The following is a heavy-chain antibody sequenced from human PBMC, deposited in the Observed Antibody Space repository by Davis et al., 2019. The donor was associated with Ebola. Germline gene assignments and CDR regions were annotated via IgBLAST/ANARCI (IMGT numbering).Heavy chain of an antibody. J-gene: IGHJ3*02. V-gene: IGHV3-23*01. CDR3: AKDTSNIWFDK. D-gene: IGHD1-26*01. CDR2: LGTSADT. CDR1: GFTFSSNS. Sequence: GGSLRLSCAASGFTFSSNSMNWVRQAPGKGLEWVSTLGTSADTYYAASVKGRFTISSDNSKNTLYLQMNGLRVEDTAIYYCAKDTSNIWFDKWGQGTMVTVSS.